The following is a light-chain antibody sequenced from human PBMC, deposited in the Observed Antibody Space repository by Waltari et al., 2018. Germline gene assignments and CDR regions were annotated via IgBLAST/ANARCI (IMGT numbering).Light chain of an antibody. CDR1: KLGDQY. CDR2: QDT. Sequence: SYELTQPPSVSVSPGQTASITCSGAKLGDQYACWYQQKPGQSPVLVIYQDTKRPSGIPELFSGSNSGNTATLTISVTQAMDEADYYCQAWDSSTPYVFGPGTKVTVL. V-gene: IGLV3-1*01. CDR3: QAWDSSTPYV. J-gene: IGLJ1*01.